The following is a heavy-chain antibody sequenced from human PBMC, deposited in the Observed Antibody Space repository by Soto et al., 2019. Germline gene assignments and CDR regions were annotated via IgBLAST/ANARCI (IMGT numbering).Heavy chain of an antibody. CDR3: ARDPDIVVFPAARPYYYYMDV. CDR2: IWYDGSNK. Sequence: GGSLRLSCAASGFTFSSYGMHWVRQAPGKGLEWVAVIWYDGSNKYYADSVKGRFTISRDNSKNTLYRQMNSLRAEDTAVYYCARDPDIVVFPAARPYYYYMDVWGKGTTVTVFS. V-gene: IGHV3-33*01. J-gene: IGHJ6*03. D-gene: IGHD2-2*01. CDR1: GFTFSSYG.